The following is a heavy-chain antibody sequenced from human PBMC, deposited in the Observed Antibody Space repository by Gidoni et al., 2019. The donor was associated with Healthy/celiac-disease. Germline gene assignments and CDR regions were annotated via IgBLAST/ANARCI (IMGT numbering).Heavy chain of an antibody. D-gene: IGHD3-3*01. CDR3: ARVSKVRFLEWSRGAFDI. Sequence: EVQLVESGGGLVQPGGSLRLSCAASGFTFSSYSMNWVRQAPGKGLGWVSYISSSSSTIYYADSVKGRFTIARDNAKNSLYLQMNSLRAEDTAVYYCARVSKVRFLEWSRGAFDIWGQGTMVTVSS. V-gene: IGHV3-48*04. CDR1: GFTFSSYS. CDR2: ISSSSSTI. J-gene: IGHJ3*02.